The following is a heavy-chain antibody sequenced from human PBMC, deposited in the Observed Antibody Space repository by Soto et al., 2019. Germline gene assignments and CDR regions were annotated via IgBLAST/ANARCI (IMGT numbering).Heavy chain of an antibody. V-gene: IGHV4-31*03. CDR3: ARRGSSFSYYYYMDV. CDR1: GDSINSDKYY. D-gene: IGHD6-6*01. Sequence: SETLSLTCSVSGDSINSDKYYWGWIRQPPGKGLEWIGCIYYSGNTYYNPSLQSRVTISVDTSKNQFSLKLSSVTAADTAVYYCARRGSSFSYYYYMDVWGKGTTVTVSS. J-gene: IGHJ6*03. CDR2: IYYSGNT.